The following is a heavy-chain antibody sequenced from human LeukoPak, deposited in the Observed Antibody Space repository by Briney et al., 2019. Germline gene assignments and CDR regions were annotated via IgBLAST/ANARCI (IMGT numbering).Heavy chain of an antibody. CDR3: ARAGIAVAGHNWFDP. Sequence: GGSLRLSCAASGFTFSSYGMHWVRQAPGKGLEWVAVIWYDRSNKYYADSVKGRFTISRDNSKNTLYLQMNSLRAEDTAVYYCARAGIAVAGHNWFDPWGQGTLVTVSS. CDR2: IWYDRSNK. D-gene: IGHD6-19*01. J-gene: IGHJ5*02. V-gene: IGHV3-33*01. CDR1: GFTFSSYG.